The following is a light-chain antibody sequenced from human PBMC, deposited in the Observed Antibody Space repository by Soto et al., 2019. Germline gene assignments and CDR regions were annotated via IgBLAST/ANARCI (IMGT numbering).Light chain of an antibody. J-gene: IGKJ4*01. CDR3: HHYGSSPPLT. CDR2: GAS. CDR1: QSVSSTF. Sequence: EFVLTQSPGTLSLSPGERATLSCRASQSVSSTFLAWYQQKPGQPPRLLIYGASPRGTGIPDRFSGSGSGTDFTLTISRLEPEDFGVYYCHHYGSSPPLTFGGGTKVEIK. V-gene: IGKV3-20*01.